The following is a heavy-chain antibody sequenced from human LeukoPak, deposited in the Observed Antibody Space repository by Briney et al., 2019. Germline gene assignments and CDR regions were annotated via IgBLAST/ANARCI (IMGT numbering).Heavy chain of an antibody. CDR3: ARAGAEVTSHFDS. CDR1: GYTFTRYG. J-gene: IGHJ4*02. Sequence: ASVTVSCKASGYTFTRYGVSWVRQAPGQGLEWVGWIGSYNGNTNYAQRLQDRITVTTDTSTSTAYMELSSLRSDDTAMYYCARAGAEVTSHFDSWGQGTLVTVSS. D-gene: IGHD2-21*02. CDR2: IGSYNGNT. V-gene: IGHV1-18*01.